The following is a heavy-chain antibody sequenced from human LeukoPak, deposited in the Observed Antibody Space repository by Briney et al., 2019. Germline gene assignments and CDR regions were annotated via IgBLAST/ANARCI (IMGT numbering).Heavy chain of an antibody. Sequence: ASVKVSCKAFGYTFTGYGISWVRQAPGRGLEWMGWITTYNGNTNYTQNLQGRVTMTTDTSTNTAYMELRSLISDDTAVYYCARASFWRWLQLDAFDIWGQGTLVTVSS. CDR3: ARASFWRWLQLDAFDI. D-gene: IGHD5-24*01. CDR1: GYTFTGYG. V-gene: IGHV1-18*01. J-gene: IGHJ3*02. CDR2: ITTYNGNT.